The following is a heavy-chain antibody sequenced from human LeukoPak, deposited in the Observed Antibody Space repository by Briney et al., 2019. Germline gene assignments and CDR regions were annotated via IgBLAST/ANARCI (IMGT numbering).Heavy chain of an antibody. J-gene: IGHJ4*02. D-gene: IGHD4-17*01. Sequence: GGSLRLSCAASGFTFSNAWMSWVRQAPGKGLEWVSSISSSSSYIYYADSVKGRFTISRDNAKNSLYLQMNSLRAEDTAVYYCARGGYGDYGVGYWGQGTLVTVSS. CDR1: GFTFSNAW. V-gene: IGHV3-21*01. CDR3: ARGGYGDYGVGY. CDR2: ISSSSSYI.